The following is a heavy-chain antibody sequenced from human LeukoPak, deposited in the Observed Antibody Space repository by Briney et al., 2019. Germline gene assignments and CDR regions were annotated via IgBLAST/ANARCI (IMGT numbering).Heavy chain of an antibody. CDR2: ISYDGNNK. CDR1: GFTFSSYA. Sequence: GGSLRLSCAASGFTFSSYAMTWVGQAPGKGLEWVATISYDGNNKFHADSVKGRFTISRDNSRNTVYLQMDSLRPEDTAVYHCAKGGIPTGPYYYFYYMDVWGNGTTVTVSS. CDR3: AKGGIPTGPYYYFYYMDV. D-gene: IGHD3/OR15-3a*01. J-gene: IGHJ6*03. V-gene: IGHV3-30*01.